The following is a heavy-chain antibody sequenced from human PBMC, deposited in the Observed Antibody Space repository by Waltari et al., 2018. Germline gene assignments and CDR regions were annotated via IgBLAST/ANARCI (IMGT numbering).Heavy chain of an antibody. Sequence: EVQLVESGGGLVQPGGSLRLSCAASGFTFSSYSMNWVRQAPGKGLGLVSYISSSRSTKYYADSGKGRFTISRDNAKNSLYLQMNSLRAEDTAVYYCARDRRYNWNAYFDFWGQGTLVTVSS. V-gene: IGHV3-48*04. J-gene: IGHJ4*02. CDR2: ISSSRSTK. CDR1: GFTFSSYS. CDR3: ARDRRYNWNAYFDF. D-gene: IGHD1-1*01.